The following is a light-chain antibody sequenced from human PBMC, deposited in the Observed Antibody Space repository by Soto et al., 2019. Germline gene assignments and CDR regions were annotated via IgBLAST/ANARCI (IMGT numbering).Light chain of an antibody. CDR1: QTVTNY. V-gene: IGKV1-39*01. J-gene: IGKJ4*01. CDR3: QQSCTTLPLT. CDR2: ADS. Sequence: DIQLTQSPSSLSASVGDRVTITCRASQTVTNYLHWYQQKQGKAPKLLIYADSNLQSGVPSRFGASGSGTDFTLTISCLQPEDFATYYCQQSCTTLPLTFGGGTKVESK.